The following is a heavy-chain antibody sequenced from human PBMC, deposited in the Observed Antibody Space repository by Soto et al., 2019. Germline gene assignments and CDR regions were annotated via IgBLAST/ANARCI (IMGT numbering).Heavy chain of an antibody. CDR1: RFTLRRFG. V-gene: IGHV3-33*01. CDR3: ARDPGKWGRSYCGMDV. CDR2: IWYDGSNK. J-gene: IGHJ6*02. D-gene: IGHD3-16*01. Sequence: PGGTLRLSCAASRFTLRRFGMHWVRQAPGKGLEWVAVIWYDGSNKYYADSVKGRFTSSRDNSKNPRNLQMNSLRGEDTAVYYCARDPGKWGRSYCGMDVWGQGTTVTVSS.